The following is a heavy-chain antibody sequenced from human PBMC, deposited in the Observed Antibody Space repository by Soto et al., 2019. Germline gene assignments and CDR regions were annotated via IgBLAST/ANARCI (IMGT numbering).Heavy chain of an antibody. J-gene: IGHJ4*02. CDR3: AGNDGGKVLDY. CDR2: INHSGST. Sequence: QVQLQQWGAGLLKPSETLSLTCAVYGGSFSGYYWSWIRQPPGKGLEWIGGINHSGSTNYNPSLKGRVTISVDPSQIKLSLKLSSVTAPDTAVYSCAGNDGGKVLDYWGQGNLVTVSS. V-gene: IGHV4-34*02. D-gene: IGHD1-1*01. CDR1: GGSFSGYY.